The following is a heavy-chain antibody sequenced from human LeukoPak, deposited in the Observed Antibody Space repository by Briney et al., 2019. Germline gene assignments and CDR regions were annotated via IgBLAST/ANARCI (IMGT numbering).Heavy chain of an antibody. CDR1: GFTFSSYE. CDR3: AKSDLDGFWSGYYSFYFDY. D-gene: IGHD3-3*01. V-gene: IGHV3-48*03. CDR2: IIGSGSTT. Sequence: PGGSLRLSCAASGFTFSSYEMNWVRQAPGKGLEWLSYIIGSGSTTQYADSVRDRFTISRDNDKNAVYLQINSLRAEDTAVYYCAKSDLDGFWSGYYSFYFDYWGQGTLVTVSS. J-gene: IGHJ4*02.